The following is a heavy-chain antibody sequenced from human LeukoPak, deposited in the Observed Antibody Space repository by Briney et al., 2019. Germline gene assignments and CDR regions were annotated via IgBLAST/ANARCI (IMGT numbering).Heavy chain of an antibody. J-gene: IGHJ4*02. V-gene: IGHV4-39*01. CDR2: IYYGGST. CDR1: GGSIISSSYY. D-gene: IGHD6-19*01. CDR3: GRRPFNSGLNYFKY. Sequence: SETLSLTCTVSGGSIISSSYYWGWIRQPPGKGLEWIGNIYYGGSTDYSPSLKSRVTMSIDTSKNQFSLKLSSVTAADTAVYYCGRRPFNSGLNYFKYWGQGTLVTVSS.